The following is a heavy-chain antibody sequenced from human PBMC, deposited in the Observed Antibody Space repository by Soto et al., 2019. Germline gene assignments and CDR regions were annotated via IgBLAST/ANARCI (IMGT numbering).Heavy chain of an antibody. CDR1: GGSISNSSYY. D-gene: IGHD5-12*01. Sequence: QLQLQESGPGLVKPSETLSLTCTVSGGSISNSSYYWGWIRQPPGKGLECIGHIYYTGTSYSNPSLKGRVTLSVDTSKNQFSLKLNSMTAADTAVFYCTRLQRRWLSSDSWGQGTLVTVSS. V-gene: IGHV4-39*01. CDR3: TRLQRRWLSSDS. J-gene: IGHJ4*02. CDR2: IYYTGTS.